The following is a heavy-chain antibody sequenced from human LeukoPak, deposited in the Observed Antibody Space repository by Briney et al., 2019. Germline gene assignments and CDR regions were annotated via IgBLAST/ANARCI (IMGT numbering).Heavy chain of an antibody. CDR2: IIPIFDTT. CDR1: GGTFSSYA. Sequence: ASVKVSCKASGGTFSSYAISWVRQAPGQGLEWMGGIIPIFDTTNYAQKFQGRVTITADKSTSTAYMELSSLRSEDTAVYYCASNYYDSSGYYQWGQGTLVTVSS. V-gene: IGHV1-69*06. CDR3: ASNYYDSSGYYQ. J-gene: IGHJ4*02. D-gene: IGHD3-22*01.